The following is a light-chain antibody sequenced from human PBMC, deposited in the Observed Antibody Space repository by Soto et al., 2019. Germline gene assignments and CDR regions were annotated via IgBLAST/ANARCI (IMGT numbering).Light chain of an antibody. Sequence: QSVLTQPPSVSGAPGQRITISCTGSTSNIGTRYDVHWYRQLPGAAPKLLLFGDNNRPSGVPDRFSGSKSGTSASLAITGLQADDEADYYCQSYDSSLNRVFGTGTKVTVL. V-gene: IGLV1-40*01. CDR3: QSYDSSLNRV. J-gene: IGLJ1*01. CDR1: TSNIGTRYD. CDR2: GDN.